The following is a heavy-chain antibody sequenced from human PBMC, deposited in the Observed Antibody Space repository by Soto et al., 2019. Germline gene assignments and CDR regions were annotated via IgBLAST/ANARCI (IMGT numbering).Heavy chain of an antibody. Sequence: SETLSLTCTVSGGSINSSDYNWSWICQPPGKGLEWVGYIYHSGRAYYNPSLKSRLSISVDTSKNQFSLNLSSVTAADTAVYYCASSIKGDYFDYWGQGNLVTVSS. V-gene: IGHV4-30-4*01. CDR3: ASSIKGDYFDY. CDR2: IYHSGRA. J-gene: IGHJ4*02. CDR1: GGSINSSDYN.